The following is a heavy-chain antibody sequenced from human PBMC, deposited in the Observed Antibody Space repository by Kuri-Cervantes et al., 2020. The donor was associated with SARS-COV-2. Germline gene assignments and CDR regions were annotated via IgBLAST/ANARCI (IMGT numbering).Heavy chain of an antibody. D-gene: IGHD2-21*01. J-gene: IGHJ5*02. CDR3: RRGIGDMSNVTKWFDP. Sequence: AAVKVSCKASGYTFTGYYMHWVRQAPGQGLEWMGWINPNSGGTNYAQKFQGLATMTRDTSISTSYMQLSRLRSDDTAVYYCRRGIGDMSNVTKWFDPWGRGTLVTVSS. CDR1: GYTFTGYY. V-gene: IGHV1-2*04. CDR2: INPNSGGT.